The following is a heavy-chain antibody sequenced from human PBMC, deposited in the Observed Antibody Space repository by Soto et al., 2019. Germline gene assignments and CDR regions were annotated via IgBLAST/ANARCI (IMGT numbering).Heavy chain of an antibody. J-gene: IGHJ3*02. Sequence: GESLKISCKGSGYSFTSYWIGWVRQMPGKGLEWMGIIYPGDSDTRYSPSFQGQVTISADKSISTAYLQWSSLRASDTAMYYCARRIIVVVPAAIQAGAFDIWGQGTMVTVSS. CDR3: ARRIIVVVPAAIQAGAFDI. V-gene: IGHV5-51*01. D-gene: IGHD2-2*01. CDR2: IYPGDSDT. CDR1: GYSFTSYW.